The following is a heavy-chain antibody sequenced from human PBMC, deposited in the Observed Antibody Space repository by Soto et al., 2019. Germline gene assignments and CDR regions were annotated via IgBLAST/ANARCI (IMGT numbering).Heavy chain of an antibody. CDR2: INAVNGNT. Sequence: ASVKVSCKASGYTFTSYAMHWVRQAPGQRLEWMGWINAVNGNTKYSQKFQGRVTITRDTSASTAYMELSSLRSEDTAVYYCARDRSSGWPDFDYWGQGTLVTVSS. CDR3: ARDRSSGWPDFDY. J-gene: IGHJ4*02. CDR1: GYTFTSYA. V-gene: IGHV1-3*01. D-gene: IGHD6-19*01.